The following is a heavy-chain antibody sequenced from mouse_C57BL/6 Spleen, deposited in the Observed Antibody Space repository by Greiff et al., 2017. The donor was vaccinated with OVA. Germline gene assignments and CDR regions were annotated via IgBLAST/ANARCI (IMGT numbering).Heavy chain of an antibody. V-gene: IGHV6-3*01. CDR2: IRLKSDNYAT. CDR1: GFTFSNYW. Sequence: EVHLVESGGGLVQPGGSMKLSCVASGFTFSNYWMNWVRQSPEQGLEWVAQIRLKSDNYATHYAESVKGRFTVYRDDSKSSVYLQMNNLRAEDTGIYYCASFYYSGSWFAYRGQGTLVSVAA. J-gene: IGHJ3*01. D-gene: IGHD1-1*01. CDR3: ASFYYSGSWFAY.